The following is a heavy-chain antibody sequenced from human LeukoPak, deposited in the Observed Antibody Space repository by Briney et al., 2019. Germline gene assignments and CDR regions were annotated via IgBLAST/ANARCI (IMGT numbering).Heavy chain of an antibody. CDR3: ARDRYSGSYYNCFDP. D-gene: IGHD1-26*01. V-gene: IGHV1-2*02. J-gene: IGHJ5*02. Sequence: ASVKVSCKASGYTFTGYYMQWVRQAPGQGLEWMGWINPNSGGTNYAQKFQGRVTMTRDTSISTAYMELSRLRSDDTAVYYCARDRYSGSYYNCFDPWGQATLVTVSS. CDR1: GYTFTGYY. CDR2: INPNSGGT.